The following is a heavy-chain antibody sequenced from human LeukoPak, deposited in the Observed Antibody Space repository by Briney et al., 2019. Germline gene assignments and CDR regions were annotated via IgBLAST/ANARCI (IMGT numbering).Heavy chain of an antibody. CDR2: ISYDGSNK. Sequence: GGSLRLSCAAPGFTFSSYPMHWVREAPGKGLEWVAVISYDGSNKYYADSVKGRFTISRDNSKNTLYLQMNSMRAEDTAVYYCTRDQNMGGAFDIWGQGTMVTVSS. D-gene: IGHD1-26*01. J-gene: IGHJ3*02. CDR3: TRDQNMGGAFDI. V-gene: IGHV3-30*01. CDR1: GFTFSSYP.